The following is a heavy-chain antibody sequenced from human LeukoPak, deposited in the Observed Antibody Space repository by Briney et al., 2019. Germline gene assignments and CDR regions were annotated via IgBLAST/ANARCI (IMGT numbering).Heavy chain of an antibody. CDR2: IYWNGDK. Sequence: SAPTLFSPAPALTLTSTFSGCSRHTPGEGLDWIRQPPGKALAWLYPIYWNGDKSSIPSLKSRLTITKDTSKSQVVLTMTNMDPVDTATYYCADSRSGRIGVAGTSGKAYYFDYWGQGTLVTVSS. D-gene: IGHD6-19*01. V-gene: IGHV2-5*01. CDR3: ADSRSGRIGVAGTSGKAYYFDY. CDR1: GCSRHTPGEG. J-gene: IGHJ4*02.